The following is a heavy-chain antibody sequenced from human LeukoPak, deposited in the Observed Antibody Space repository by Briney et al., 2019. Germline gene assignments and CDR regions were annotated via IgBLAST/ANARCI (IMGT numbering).Heavy chain of an antibody. CDR3: ARSYYDSSGPPKS. CDR2: IYYSGST. D-gene: IGHD3-22*01. CDR1: GGSISNSNYY. V-gene: IGHV4-61*05. J-gene: IGHJ5*02. Sequence: SETLSLTCTVSGGSISNSNYYWAWIRQPPGKGLEWIGYIYYSGSTNYNPSLKSRVTISVDTSKNQFSLKLSSVTAADMAVYYCARSYYDSSGPPKSWGRGTLVTVSS.